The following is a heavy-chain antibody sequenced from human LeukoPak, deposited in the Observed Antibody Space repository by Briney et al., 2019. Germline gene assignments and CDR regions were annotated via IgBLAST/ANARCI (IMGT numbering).Heavy chain of an antibody. CDR3: ARSPAPTRTNLYYYYYYMDV. V-gene: IGHV3-30*01. CDR1: GFTFSSYA. D-gene: IGHD1-7*01. J-gene: IGHJ6*03. CDR2: ISYDGSNK. Sequence: GRSLRLSCAASGFTFSSYAMHWVRQAPGKGLEWVAVISYDGSNKYYADSVKGRFTISRDNSKNTLYLQMNSLRAEDTAVYYCARSPAPTRTNLYYYYYYMDVWGKGTTVTVSS.